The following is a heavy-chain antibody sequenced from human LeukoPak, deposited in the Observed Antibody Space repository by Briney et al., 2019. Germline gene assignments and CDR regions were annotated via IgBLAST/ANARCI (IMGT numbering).Heavy chain of an antibody. Sequence: SETLSLTCTVSGGSISSYYWSWIRQPPGKGLEGIGYIYTSGSTNYNPSLKSRVTISVDTSKNQFSLKLSSVTAADTAVYYCARQGGCSSTSCLNFDLWGRGTLVTVSS. V-gene: IGHV4-4*09. D-gene: IGHD2-2*01. CDR1: GGSISSYY. CDR2: IYTSGST. J-gene: IGHJ2*01. CDR3: ARQGGCSSTSCLNFDL.